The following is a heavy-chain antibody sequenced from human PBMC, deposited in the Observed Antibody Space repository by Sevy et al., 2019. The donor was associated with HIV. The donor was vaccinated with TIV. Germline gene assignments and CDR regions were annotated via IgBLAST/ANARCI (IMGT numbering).Heavy chain of an antibody. CDR3: ARGRGWEPDTLYFYGMDV. CDR2: INPGGGSP. CDR1: GYTFTNYY. Sequence: ASVKVSCKASGYTFTNYYIHWVRQAPGHGLEWMGIINPGGGSPRYAQRFKGGVTMTRGTSTSTLYMDLGSLRSEETAVYYCARGRGWEPDTLYFYGMDVWGQGTTVTVSS. V-gene: IGHV1-46*01. J-gene: IGHJ6*02. D-gene: IGHD1-26*01.